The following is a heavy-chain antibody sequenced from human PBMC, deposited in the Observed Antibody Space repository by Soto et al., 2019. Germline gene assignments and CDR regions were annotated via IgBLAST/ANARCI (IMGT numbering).Heavy chain of an antibody. D-gene: IGHD3-22*01. CDR3: ARIYDSSGYYSQWYFDY. CDR1: GFSLSTSGMR. Sequence: SGPTLVNPTQTLTLTCTFSGFSLSTSGMRVSWIRQPPGKALEWLARIDWDDDKFYSTSLKTRLTISKDTSKNQVALTMTNMDPVDTATYYCARIYDSSGYYSQWYFDYWGQGNLVTVS. V-gene: IGHV2-70*04. CDR2: IDWDDDK. J-gene: IGHJ4*02.